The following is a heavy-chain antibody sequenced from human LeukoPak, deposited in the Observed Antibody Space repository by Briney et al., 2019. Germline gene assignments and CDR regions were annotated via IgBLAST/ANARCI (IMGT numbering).Heavy chain of an antibody. V-gene: IGHV3-20*04. J-gene: IGHJ3*02. Sequence: PGGSLRLSCAASGFTFDDYGMSWVRQAPGKGLEWVGGINWNGGSTVYADSVKGRFTISRDNAKNSLYLQMNSLRAEDTALYYCARASAQDDGYKLPDSFDIWGQGTMVTVSS. CDR2: INWNGGST. D-gene: IGHD5-24*01. CDR1: GFTFDDYG. CDR3: ARASAQDDGYKLPDSFDI.